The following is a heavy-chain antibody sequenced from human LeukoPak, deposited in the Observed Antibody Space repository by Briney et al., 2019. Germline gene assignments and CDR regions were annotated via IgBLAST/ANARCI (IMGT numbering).Heavy chain of an antibody. Sequence: SETLSLTCTVSGGSISSAYWGWIRQPPGKGLEWIGSIYYSKNTYYNPSLKSRVTISADTSKNQFSLTLGSASATDTAVYYCVSPRGFSYGYFDYWGQGTLVTVSS. J-gene: IGHJ4*02. CDR3: VSPRGFSYGYFDY. CDR2: IYYSKNT. V-gene: IGHV4-39*01. CDR1: GGSISSAY. D-gene: IGHD5-18*01.